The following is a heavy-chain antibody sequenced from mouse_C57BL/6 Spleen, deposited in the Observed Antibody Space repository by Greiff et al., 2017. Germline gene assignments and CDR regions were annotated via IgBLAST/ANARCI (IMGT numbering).Heavy chain of an antibody. CDR2: ISSGGSYT. Sequence: EVHLVESGGDLVKPGGSLKLSCAASGFTFSSYGMSWVRQTPDKRLEWVATISSGGSYTYYPDSVKGRFTISRDNAKNTLYLHMSSLKSEDTAMYDCAGQGGGYGYDDYFDYWGQGTTLTVSS. D-gene: IGHD2-2*01. J-gene: IGHJ2*01. CDR3: AGQGGGYGYDDYFDY. V-gene: IGHV5-6*01. CDR1: GFTFSSYG.